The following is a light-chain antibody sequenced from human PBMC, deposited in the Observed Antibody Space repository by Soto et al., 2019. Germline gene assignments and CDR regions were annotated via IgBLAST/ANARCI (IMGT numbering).Light chain of an antibody. CDR3: QQTYSPLLT. Sequence: DIEMTQSPPSLSASVGDRITITCRASQSISSYLNWFQQKPGKAPNLLIYGASNLQSGVPSRFSGSGSGTDFPLTINSLQPEDSATYYCQQTYSPLLTFGGGTKVEV. CDR1: QSISSY. V-gene: IGKV1-39*01. J-gene: IGKJ4*01. CDR2: GAS.